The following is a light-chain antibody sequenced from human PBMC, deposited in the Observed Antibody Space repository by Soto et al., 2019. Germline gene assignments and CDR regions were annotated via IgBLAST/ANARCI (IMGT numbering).Light chain of an antibody. Sequence: EIVLTQSPGTLSLSPGERATLSCRASQSVSGSYLAWYQQKPGQAPRPLIYGASSRATGIPDRFSGSGSGTEFTLTISRLEPEDFAVYYCQQYVTSRWTFGQGTKVEIK. J-gene: IGKJ1*01. CDR1: QSVSGSY. V-gene: IGKV3-20*01. CDR2: GAS. CDR3: QQYVTSRWT.